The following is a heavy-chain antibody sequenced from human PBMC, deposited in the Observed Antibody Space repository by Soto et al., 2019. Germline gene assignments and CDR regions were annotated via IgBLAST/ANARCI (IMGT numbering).Heavy chain of an antibody. CDR1: GFNFNNYG. Sequence: GGSLRLSCTASGFNFNNYGMSWVRQAPGKGLEWVSSISSTSDYIYYGDSVKGRFTISRDNAKNSLYLEMNSLRVEDTAVYYCERVVAYDSSACGILGQGTMGTVSS. V-gene: IGHV3-21*01. J-gene: IGHJ3*02. CDR3: ERVVAYDSSACGI. CDR2: ISSTSDYI. D-gene: IGHD3-22*01.